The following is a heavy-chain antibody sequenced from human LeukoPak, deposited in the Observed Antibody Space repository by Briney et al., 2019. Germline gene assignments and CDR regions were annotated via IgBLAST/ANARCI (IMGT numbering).Heavy chain of an antibody. J-gene: IGHJ4*02. CDR3: AKKETYYYVNFDY. D-gene: IGHD3-10*02. V-gene: IGHV3-23*01. CDR1: GFTFSSYA. CDR2: ISGSGGST. Sequence: GGSLRLSCAASGFTFSSYAMSWVRQAPGKGLEWASAISGSGGSTYYADSVKGRFTISRDNSKNTLYLQMNSLRAEDTAVYYCAKKETYYYVNFDYWGQGTLVTVSS.